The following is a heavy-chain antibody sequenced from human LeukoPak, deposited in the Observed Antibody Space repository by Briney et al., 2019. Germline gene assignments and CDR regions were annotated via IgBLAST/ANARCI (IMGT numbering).Heavy chain of an antibody. V-gene: IGHV1-46*01. Sequence: GASVKVSCKASGYTFTSYNMHWGPHAPGQGRERGGIINPSGGSTSYAQTFQGSGTMTRDTSTSTVYMELSSLRAEDTAVYYCARGGDCLAYWGQGTLVTVSS. CDR2: INPSGGST. J-gene: IGHJ4*02. CDR3: ARGGDCLAY. D-gene: IGHD2-21*02. CDR1: GYTFTSYN.